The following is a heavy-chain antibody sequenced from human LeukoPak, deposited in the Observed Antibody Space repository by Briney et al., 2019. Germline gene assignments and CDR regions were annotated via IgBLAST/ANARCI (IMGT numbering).Heavy chain of an antibody. Sequence: ASVKVSCKTSGYSFSSYGISWVRQTPGQGLEWMGWISGYNGNTYYSQKFQGRVTMTIDTPTGTAHMEVRSLRSDDTGMYYCARASGSAGYQPPEFFQHWGQGTLVTVSS. V-gene: IGHV1-18*01. D-gene: IGHD3-10*01. CDR3: ARASGSAGYQPPEFFQH. J-gene: IGHJ1*01. CDR2: ISGYNGNT. CDR1: GYSFSSYG.